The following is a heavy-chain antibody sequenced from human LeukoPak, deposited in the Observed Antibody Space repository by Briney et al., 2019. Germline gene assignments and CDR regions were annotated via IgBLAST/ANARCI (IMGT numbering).Heavy chain of an antibody. D-gene: IGHD6-19*01. V-gene: IGHV3-23*01. J-gene: IGHJ3*02. CDR2: IRDSGDNT. CDR3: AKHGYNSGVYDAFEI. CDR1: GFTFSIYA. Sequence: GGSLRLSCAASGFTFSIYATSWVRQAPGKGLEWVSVIRDSGDNTYYADAVKGRFTISRDNSKKTLHLQMNSLRAEDTAVYYCAKHGYNSGVYDAFEIWGQGTRVTVSS.